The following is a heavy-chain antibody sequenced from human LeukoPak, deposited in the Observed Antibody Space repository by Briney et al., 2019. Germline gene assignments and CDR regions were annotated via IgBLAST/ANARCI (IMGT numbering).Heavy chain of an antibody. Sequence: GGSLRLSCAASGFTFSSYSMNWVRQAPGKGLEWVSSISSSSSYVYYADSVKGRFTISRDNAKNSLYLQMNSLRAEDTAVYYCARGQDTAMVPFDYWGQGTLVTVSP. J-gene: IGHJ4*02. V-gene: IGHV3-21*01. CDR1: GFTFSSYS. CDR3: ARGQDTAMVPFDY. CDR2: ISSSSSYV. D-gene: IGHD5-18*01.